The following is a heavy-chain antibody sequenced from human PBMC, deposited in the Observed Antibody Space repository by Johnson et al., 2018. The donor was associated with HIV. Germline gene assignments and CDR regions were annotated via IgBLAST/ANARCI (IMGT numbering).Heavy chain of an antibody. D-gene: IGHD2-21*02. CDR1: GFTFSSYG. CDR3: ASTCGGDCSRGDAFDI. CDR2: ISYDGSNK. J-gene: IGHJ3*02. Sequence: QVQLVESGGGVVQPGRSLRLSCAASGFTFSSYGMHWVRQAPGKGLEWVAVISYDGSNKYYADSVKGRFTISRDNAKNSLYLQMNSLRAEDTAVYYCASTCGGDCSRGDAFDIWGQGTMVTVSS. V-gene: IGHV3-30*03.